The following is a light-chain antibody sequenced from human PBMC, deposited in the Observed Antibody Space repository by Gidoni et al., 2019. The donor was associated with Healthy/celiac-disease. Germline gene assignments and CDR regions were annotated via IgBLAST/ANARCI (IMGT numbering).Light chain of an antibody. CDR3: QQVRFT. CDR1: QGISSY. J-gene: IGKJ4*01. CDR2: AAS. V-gene: IGKV1-9*01. Sequence: DIQLTQSPSFLSASVGDRVTITCRASQGISSYLAWYQQKPGKAPKLLIYAASTLQSGVPSRFSGSGSGTEFTLTISSLQPEDFATYYCQQVRFTFXGXTKVEIK.